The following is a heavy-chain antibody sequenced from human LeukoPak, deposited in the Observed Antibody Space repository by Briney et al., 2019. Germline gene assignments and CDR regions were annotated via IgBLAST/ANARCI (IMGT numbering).Heavy chain of an antibody. CDR3: ARDPYSGGYGSYYYYYMDV. CDR2: ITYSSTYI. V-gene: IGHV3-21*01. J-gene: IGHJ6*03. CDR1: GFTFSNYN. D-gene: IGHD1-26*01. Sequence: GGSLRLSCAASGFTFSNYNMNWVRQAPGKVLEWVSSITYSSTYIYYADSVKGRFTISRDNAKNSVYLEMNSLGAEDTAVYYCARDPYSGGYGSYYYYYMDVWGKGTTVTISS.